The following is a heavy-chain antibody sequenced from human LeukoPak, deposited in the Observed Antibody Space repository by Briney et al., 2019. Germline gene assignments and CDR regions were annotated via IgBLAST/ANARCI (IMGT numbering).Heavy chain of an antibody. Sequence: SETLSLTCTVSGGSISSGGYYWSWIRQPPGKGLEWIGYTYHSGSTYYNPSLKSRVTISVDRSKNQFSLKLSSVTAADTAVYYCARVKVGATFDYWGQGTLVTVSS. D-gene: IGHD1-26*01. CDR3: ARVKVGATFDY. CDR1: GGSISSGGYY. CDR2: TYHSGST. V-gene: IGHV4-30-2*01. J-gene: IGHJ4*02.